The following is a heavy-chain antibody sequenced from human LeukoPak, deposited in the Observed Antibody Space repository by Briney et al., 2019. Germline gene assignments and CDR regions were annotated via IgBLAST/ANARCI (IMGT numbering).Heavy chain of an antibody. CDR1: GYTFTSDY. Sequence: GSVNVSCKASGYTFTSDYMHWVRQAPGQGLEWMGIINPSGGSTSYAQKFQGRVTMTSDTSTSTVYMELSSLRSEDTAVYYCAMGEQLVGYWGQGTLVTVSS. CDR2: INPSGGST. CDR3: AMGEQLVGY. D-gene: IGHD6-6*01. J-gene: IGHJ4*02. V-gene: IGHV1-46*01.